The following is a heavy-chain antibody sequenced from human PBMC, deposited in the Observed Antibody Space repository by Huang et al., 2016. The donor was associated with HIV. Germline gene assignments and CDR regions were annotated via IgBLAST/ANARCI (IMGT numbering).Heavy chain of an antibody. V-gene: IGHV3-23*01. J-gene: IGHJ4*02. CDR2: ISGSSGNT. CDR3: AKKGGLTGFQPLDY. CDR1: DLTWSSYG. D-gene: IGHD2-8*02. Sequence: EVQLLESGGGLVQPGGSLRLSCTASDLTWSSYGMSWVGQVPGKGVVWVSTISGSSGNTYDADSVKGRFTISRDKSKNTLYLKMNSLRAEDTAVYFCAKKGGLTGFQPLDYWGQGTQVTVSS.